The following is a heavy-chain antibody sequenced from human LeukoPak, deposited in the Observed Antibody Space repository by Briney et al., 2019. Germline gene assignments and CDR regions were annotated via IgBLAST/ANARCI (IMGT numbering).Heavy chain of an antibody. D-gene: IGHD4-17*01. Sequence: GGSLRLSCAASGFTFSSYEMNRVRQAPGKGLEWVSYISSSGSTIYYADSVKGRFTISRDNAKNSLYLQMNSLRAEDTAVYYCARDRPTVTTDFDYWGQGTLVTVSS. CDR1: GFTFSSYE. J-gene: IGHJ4*02. V-gene: IGHV3-48*03. CDR3: ARDRPTVTTDFDY. CDR2: ISSSGSTI.